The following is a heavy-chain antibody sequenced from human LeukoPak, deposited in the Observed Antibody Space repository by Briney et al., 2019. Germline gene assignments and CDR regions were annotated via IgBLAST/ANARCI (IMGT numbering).Heavy chain of an antibody. J-gene: IGHJ5*02. CDR2: ISSSSSSYI. CDR1: GFTLSSYS. V-gene: IGHV3-21*01. D-gene: IGHD2-2*01. CDR3: ARDYLVVPAAMWWFDP. Sequence: GGSLRLSCAASGFTLSSYSMNWVRQAPGKGLEWVSSISSSSSSYIYYADSVKGRFTISRDNAKNSLYLQMNSLRAEDTAVYYFARDYLVVPAAMWWFDPWGQGTLVTVSS.